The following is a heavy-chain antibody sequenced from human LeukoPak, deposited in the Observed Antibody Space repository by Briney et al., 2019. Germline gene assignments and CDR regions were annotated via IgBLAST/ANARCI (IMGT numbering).Heavy chain of an antibody. CDR1: GFTFSTYA. J-gene: IGHJ4*02. Sequence: GGSLRLSCAASGFTFSTYAMSWVRQAPGKGLEWVSSIHSSNSYIYYADSVRGRFTISRDNAKNSLYLQMNSLRAEDTALYYCARQFGEYLPYFDYWGQGILVTVSS. V-gene: IGHV3-21*01. D-gene: IGHD3-10*01. CDR2: IHSSNSYI. CDR3: ARQFGEYLPYFDY.